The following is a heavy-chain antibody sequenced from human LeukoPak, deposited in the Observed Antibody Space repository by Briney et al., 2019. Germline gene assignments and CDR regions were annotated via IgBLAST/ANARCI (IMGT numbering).Heavy chain of an antibody. J-gene: IGHJ5*02. Sequence: ASVKVSCKVSGYTLTELSMHWVRQAPGKGLEWMGGFDPEDGETIYAQKFQGRVTMTEDPSTDTAYMELSSLRSEDTAVYYCALVRVIVVVPAAPPWWFDPWGQGTLVTVSS. CDR3: ALVRVIVVVPAAPPWWFDP. CDR1: GYTLTELS. D-gene: IGHD2-2*01. V-gene: IGHV1-24*01. CDR2: FDPEDGET.